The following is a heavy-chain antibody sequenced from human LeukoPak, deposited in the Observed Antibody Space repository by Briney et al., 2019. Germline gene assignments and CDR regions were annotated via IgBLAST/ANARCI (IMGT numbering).Heavy chain of an antibody. J-gene: IGHJ4*02. CDR3: ARAKDTAMARVDY. V-gene: IGHV1-18*01. CDR2: ISTYNGNT. CDR1: GYTFTSHG. D-gene: IGHD5-18*01. Sequence: ASVKVSCKASGYTFTSHGISWVRQAPGQGLEWMGWISTYNGNTNYAQKLQGRVSMTTDTSTSTACMDLRSLRSDDTAVYYCARAKDTAMARVDYWGQGTLVTVSS.